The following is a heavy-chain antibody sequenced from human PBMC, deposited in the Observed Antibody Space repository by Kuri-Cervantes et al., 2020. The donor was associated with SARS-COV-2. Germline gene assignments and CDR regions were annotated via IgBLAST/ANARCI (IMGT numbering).Heavy chain of an antibody. D-gene: IGHD6-19*01. CDR1: GFSLSNARMG. Sequence: SGPTLVKPTETLTLTCTVSGFSLSNARMGVSWIRQLPGKALEWLAHIFSNDEKSYSTSLKSRLTISKDTSKSQVVLTMTNMDPVDTATYYCARIISGRWLEPVWFDPWGQGTLVTVSS. CDR2: IFSNDEK. CDR3: ARIISGRWLEPVWFDP. V-gene: IGHV2-26*01. J-gene: IGHJ5*02.